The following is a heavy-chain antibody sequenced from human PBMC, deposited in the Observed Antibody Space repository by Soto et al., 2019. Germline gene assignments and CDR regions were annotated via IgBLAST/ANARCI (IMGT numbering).Heavy chain of an antibody. CDR2: ISHRGRT. CDR1: GDSISNYY. J-gene: IGHJ3*02. CDR3: VTAWGIPVAAFDTFNI. D-gene: IGHD6-19*01. V-gene: IGHV4-59*01. Sequence: QVQLQESGPGLVKPSETLSLTCTVSGDSISNYYSNWIRQPPGKGLEWIGYISHRGRTTYNPSLKSRVTISVDTSKNQLSLRLTSVTAADTAVYYCVTAWGIPVAAFDTFNIWGQGTMVTVSS.